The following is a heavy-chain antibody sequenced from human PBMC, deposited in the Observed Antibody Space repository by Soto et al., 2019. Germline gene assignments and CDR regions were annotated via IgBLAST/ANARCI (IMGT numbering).Heavy chain of an antibody. D-gene: IGHD3-3*01. CDR1: GFSLSTSGVG. CDR3: AHRDITITIFGVVIYYFDY. CDR2: IYWDDDK. V-gene: IGHV2-5*02. Sequence: QITLKESGPTLVNPTQTLTLTCTFSGFSLSTSGVGVGWIRQPPGKALEWLALIYWDDDKRYSPSLKSRLTITKDTSKNQVVLTMTNMDPVDTATYYCAHRDITITIFGVVIYYFDYWGQGTLVTVSS. J-gene: IGHJ4*02.